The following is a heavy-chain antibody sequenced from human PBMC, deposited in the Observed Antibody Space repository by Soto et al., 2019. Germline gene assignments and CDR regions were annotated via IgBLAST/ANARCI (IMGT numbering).Heavy chain of an antibody. V-gene: IGHV3-66*01. CDR2: IYSGGST. CDR3: ARDEFYGDYVFIIYSI. CDR1: GFTVSSNY. Sequence: PGGSLRLSCAASGFTVSSNYMSWVRQAPGKGLEWVSVIYSGGSTYYADSVKGRFTISRDNSKNTLYLQMNSLRAEDTAVYYCARDEFYGDYVFIIYSIWGQGTLVTVSS. D-gene: IGHD4-17*01. J-gene: IGHJ4*02.